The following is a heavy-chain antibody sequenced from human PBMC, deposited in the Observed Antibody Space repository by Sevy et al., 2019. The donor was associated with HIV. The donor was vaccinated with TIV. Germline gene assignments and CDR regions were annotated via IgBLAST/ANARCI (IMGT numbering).Heavy chain of an antibody. J-gene: IGHJ6*02. Sequence: GGSLRLSCAASGFILRNYVMHWVRQAPGKGLEWVAAVSFDGSDKFYADSVKGRFTISRDNSKNRLYLQTNSLRAEDTAVYYCARDQAGPSDDYYYYYGMDLCGQGTTVTVSS. D-gene: IGHD3-10*01. CDR1: GFILRNYV. CDR3: ARDQAGPSDDYYYYYGMDL. CDR2: VSFDGSDK. V-gene: IGHV3-30-3*01.